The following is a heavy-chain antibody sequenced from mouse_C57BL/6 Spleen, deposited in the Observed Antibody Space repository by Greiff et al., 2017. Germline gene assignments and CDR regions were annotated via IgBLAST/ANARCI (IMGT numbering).Heavy chain of an antibody. J-gene: IGHJ2*01. CDR3: ARERPGYDYFDY. D-gene: IGHD1-2*01. CDR2: IYYSGTI. CDR1: GISITTGNYR. Sequence: EVKLVESGPGLVKPSQTVFLTCTVTGISITTGNYRWSWIRQFPGNKLEWIGYIYYSGTITYNPSLTSRTTITRDTPKNQFVLEMNSLTAEDTATYYCARERPGYDYFDYWGQGTTLTVSS. V-gene: IGHV3-5*01.